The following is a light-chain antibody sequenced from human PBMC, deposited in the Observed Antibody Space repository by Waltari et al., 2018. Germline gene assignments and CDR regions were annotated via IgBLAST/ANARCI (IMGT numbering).Light chain of an antibody. Sequence: EIQMTQSPSSLSTSVGDRVPITCQTSQDISNYLNWYQQKPGKAPKLLIYAASNLETGVPSRFSGSGSGTNFTFTISSLQPDDFATYYCLQDYSYPRTFGQGTKVEIK. CDR1: QDISNY. CDR2: AAS. CDR3: LQDYSYPRT. J-gene: IGKJ1*01. V-gene: IGKV1-33*01.